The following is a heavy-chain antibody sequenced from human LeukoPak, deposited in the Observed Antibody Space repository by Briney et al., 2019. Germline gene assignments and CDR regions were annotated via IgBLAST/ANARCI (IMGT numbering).Heavy chain of an antibody. D-gene: IGHD3-3*01. CDR3: AGGGTIFGVVIMDYYYYYYMDV. V-gene: IGHV4-4*07. CDR2: IYTSGST. J-gene: IGHJ6*03. Sequence: SETLSLTCTVSGGSISSYYWSWIRQPAGKGLEWIGRIYTSGSTNYNPSLKSRVTMSVDTSKNQFSLKLSSVTAADTAVYYCAGGGTIFGVVIMDYYYYYYMDVWGKGTTVTVSS. CDR1: GGSISSYY.